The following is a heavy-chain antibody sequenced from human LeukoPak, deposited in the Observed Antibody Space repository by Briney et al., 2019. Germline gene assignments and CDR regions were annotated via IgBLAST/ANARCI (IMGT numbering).Heavy chain of an antibody. CDR2: ISGSAGTT. CDR1: GFTFSDFH. V-gene: IGHV3-11*01. Sequence: GGSLRLSCAASGFTFSDFHMSWIRQAPGKGLEWVSYISGSAGTTYYAASVKGRFTSSRDNAKNSLYLQMNSLRAEDAAVYYCAREGSSSWFDPWGQGTLVTVSS. J-gene: IGHJ5*02. CDR3: AREGSSSWFDP. D-gene: IGHD6-13*01.